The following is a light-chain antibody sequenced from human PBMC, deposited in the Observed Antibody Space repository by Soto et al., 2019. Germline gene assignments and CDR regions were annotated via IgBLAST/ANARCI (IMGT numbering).Light chain of an antibody. CDR3: QQSYSTPFT. CDR1: QSISSY. J-gene: IGKJ3*01. V-gene: IGKV1-39*01. Sequence: DIQMTQSPSSLSASVGDRVTITCRASQSISSYLNWYQQKPGKAPKLLIYGASSLQSGVPSRFSGSGSGTDVTLTISSLQPEDFATYYCQQSYSTPFTFGPGTKVDI. CDR2: GAS.